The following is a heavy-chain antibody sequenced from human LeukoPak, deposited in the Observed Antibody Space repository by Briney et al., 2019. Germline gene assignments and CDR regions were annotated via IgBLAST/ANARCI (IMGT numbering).Heavy chain of an antibody. D-gene: IGHD3-3*01. CDR2: ISGGGRTI. Sequence: PGGSLTLSCAASSFTFSNFAMSWVRQAPGKGLEWVSGISGGGRTISYADPVKGRFTISRDNSKNTLYLKMDGLRVDDTAVYYCAKGQGFLEWFYESWGQGALVTVSS. CDR1: SFTFSNFA. CDR3: AKGQGFLEWFYES. V-gene: IGHV3-23*01. J-gene: IGHJ5*02.